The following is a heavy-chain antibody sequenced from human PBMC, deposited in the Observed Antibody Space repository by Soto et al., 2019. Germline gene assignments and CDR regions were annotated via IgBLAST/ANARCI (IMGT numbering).Heavy chain of an antibody. J-gene: IGHJ5*02. Sequence: QVQLVQSGAEVKKPGSSVKVSCKASGGTFSSYAISWVRQAPGQGLEWMGGIIPIFGTANYAQKFQGRVTITADESTSTAYMERSSLRSEDTAVYYCARAPFGYCSGGSCYSWFDPWGQGTLVTVSS. CDR3: ARAPFGYCSGGSCYSWFDP. V-gene: IGHV1-69*01. D-gene: IGHD2-15*01. CDR1: GGTFSSYA. CDR2: IIPIFGTA.